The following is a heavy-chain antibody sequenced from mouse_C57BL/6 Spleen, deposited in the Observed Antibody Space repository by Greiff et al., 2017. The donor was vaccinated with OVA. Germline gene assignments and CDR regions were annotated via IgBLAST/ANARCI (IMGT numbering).Heavy chain of an antibody. Sequence: QVQLKQPGAELVRPGSSVKLSCKASGYTFTSYWMHWVKQRPIQGLEWIGNIDPSDSETHYNQKFKDKATLTVDKSSSTAYMQLSSLTSEDSAVYYCARGDRGAMDYWGQGTSVTVSS. CDR3: ARGDRGAMDY. J-gene: IGHJ4*01. V-gene: IGHV1-52*01. CDR2: IDPSDSET. D-gene: IGHD2-14*01. CDR1: GYTFTSYW.